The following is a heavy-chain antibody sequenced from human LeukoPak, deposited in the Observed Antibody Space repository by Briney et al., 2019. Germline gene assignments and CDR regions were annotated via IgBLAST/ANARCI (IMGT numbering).Heavy chain of an antibody. Sequence: ASVKVSCKASGYTFTSYGISWVRQAPGQGLEWMGWISAYNGNTNYAQKLQGRVTMTTDTSTSTAYMELTSLRSDDTAVYYCASSRGYSYGENWFDPWGQGTLVTVSS. CDR3: ASSRGYSYGENWFDP. V-gene: IGHV1-18*01. J-gene: IGHJ5*02. CDR1: GYTFTSYG. D-gene: IGHD5-18*01. CDR2: ISAYNGNT.